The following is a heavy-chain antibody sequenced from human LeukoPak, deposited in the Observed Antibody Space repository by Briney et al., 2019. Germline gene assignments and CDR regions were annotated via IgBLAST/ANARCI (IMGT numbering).Heavy chain of an antibody. CDR3: ARDLVTVTKGFDI. CDR1: DDSFSSHY. D-gene: IGHD4-17*01. J-gene: IGHJ3*02. Sequence: SETLSLTCAVSDDSFSSHYWTWIRQPPGKGLEWIGYISYIGTTNYNRSLKSRVTLSIDTSKNQFSHKLSSVTAADTAVYYCARDLVTVTKGFDIWGQGTMVSVSS. CDR2: ISYIGTT. V-gene: IGHV4-59*11.